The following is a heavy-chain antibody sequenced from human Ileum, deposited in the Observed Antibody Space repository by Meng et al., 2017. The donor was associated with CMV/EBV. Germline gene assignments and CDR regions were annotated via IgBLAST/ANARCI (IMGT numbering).Heavy chain of an antibody. D-gene: IGHD2-2*01. CDR2: ISTTVTDI. V-gene: IGHV3-21*01. CDR1: GFTFSSYT. Sequence: GGSLRLSCAASGFTFSSYTMNCVRQAPGKGLEWVASISTTVTDIYYAELLKGRFTISRDNAKNSLDLHMNSLSAEDTAVYYGAREVVPPRRMDAWGQGTTVTVSS. J-gene: IGHJ6*02. CDR3: AREVVPPRRMDA.